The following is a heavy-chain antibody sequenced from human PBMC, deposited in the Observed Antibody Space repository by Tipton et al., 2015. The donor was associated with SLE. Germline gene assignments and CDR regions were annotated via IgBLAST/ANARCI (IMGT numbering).Heavy chain of an antibody. V-gene: IGHV4-39*07. CDR3: ASTTNSVTPYFDY. CDR2: INHSGST. CDR1: GGSISSGGYY. J-gene: IGHJ4*03. D-gene: IGHD4-17*01. Sequence: TLSLTCTVSGGSISSGGYYWSWIRQPPGKGLEWIGEINHSGSTNYNPSLKSRVTISVDTSKNQFSLKLSSVTAADTAVYYCASTTNSVTPYFDYWGQGTMVTVSS.